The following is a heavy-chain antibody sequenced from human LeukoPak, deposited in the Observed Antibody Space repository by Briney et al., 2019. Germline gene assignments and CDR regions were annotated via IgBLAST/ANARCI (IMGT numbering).Heavy chain of an antibody. CDR2: INAGNGNT. CDR1: GYTFTSYA. D-gene: IGHD6-19*01. V-gene: IGHV1-3*01. CDR3: ARGAPIRVAVAATFDP. J-gene: IGHJ5*02. Sequence: ASVKVSCKASGYTFTSYAMHWVRQPPGQRLEWMGWINAGNGNTKYSQKFQGRVTITRDTSASTAYMGLSSLRSEDTAVYYCARGAPIRVAVAATFDPWGQGTLVTVPS.